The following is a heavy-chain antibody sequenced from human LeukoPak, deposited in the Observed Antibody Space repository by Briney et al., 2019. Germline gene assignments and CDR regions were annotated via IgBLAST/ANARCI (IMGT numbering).Heavy chain of an antibody. V-gene: IGHV3-23*01. Sequence: PGGSLRLSCAASGFTFSSYAMSWVRQAPGKGLEWVSAISGSGGSTYYADSVKGRFTISRDNSKNTLYPQMNSLRAEDTAVYYCAKHTPYLYYDSSGYFGWGQGTLVTVSS. CDR2: ISGSGGST. J-gene: IGHJ4*02. CDR3: AKHTPYLYYDSSGYFG. CDR1: GFTFSSYA. D-gene: IGHD3-22*01.